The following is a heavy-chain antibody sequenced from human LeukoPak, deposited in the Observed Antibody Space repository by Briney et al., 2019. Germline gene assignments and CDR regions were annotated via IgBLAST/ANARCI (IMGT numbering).Heavy chain of an antibody. J-gene: IGHJ4*02. D-gene: IGHD1-26*01. V-gene: IGHV3-48*03. CDR3: ARDSSGSYSPPFDY. Sequence: GGSLRLSCAASGFTFSSYEMNWVRQAPGKGLEWVSYISSSGSTIYYADSVKGRFTISRDNSKNTLYLQMNSLRAEDTAVYYCARDSSGSYSPPFDYWGQGTLVTVSS. CDR1: GFTFSSYE. CDR2: ISSSGSTI.